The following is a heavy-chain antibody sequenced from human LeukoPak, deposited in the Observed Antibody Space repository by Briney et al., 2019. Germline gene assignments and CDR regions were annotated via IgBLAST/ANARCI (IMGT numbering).Heavy chain of an antibody. CDR1: GGSFSGYY. V-gene: IGHV4-34*01. D-gene: IGHD3-22*01. Sequence: SETLSLTCAVYGGSFSGYYWSWIRQPPGKGLEWIGEINHRGSTNYNPSLKSRVTISVDTSKNQFSRKLSSVTAADTAVYYCARAKFQKNYYDSSGYYSPLYYFDYWGQGTLVTVSS. CDR3: ARAKFQKNYYDSSGYYSPLYYFDY. CDR2: INHRGST. J-gene: IGHJ4*02.